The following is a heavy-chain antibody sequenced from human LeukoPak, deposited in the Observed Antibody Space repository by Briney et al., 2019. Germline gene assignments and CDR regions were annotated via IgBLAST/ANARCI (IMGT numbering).Heavy chain of an antibody. J-gene: IGHJ6*02. CDR2: ISYDGSNK. V-gene: IGHV3-30*04. CDR1: GFTFSSYA. D-gene: IGHD2-15*01. CDR3: ARAASYYYYGMDV. Sequence: PGGSLRLSCAAYGFTFSSYAMHWVRQAPGKGLEWVAVISYDGSNKYYADSVKGRFTISRDNSKNTLYLQMNSLRAEDTAVYYCARAASYYYYGMDVWGQGTTVTVSS.